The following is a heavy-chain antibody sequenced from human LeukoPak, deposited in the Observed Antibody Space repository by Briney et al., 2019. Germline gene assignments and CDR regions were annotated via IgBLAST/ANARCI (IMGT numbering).Heavy chain of an antibody. J-gene: IGHJ4*02. CDR3: ARGLPGYSSSSHTMGVFDY. V-gene: IGHV4-30-2*01. CDR2: IYHSGST. CDR1: GGSISSGGYS. D-gene: IGHD6-6*01. Sequence: SQTLSLTCAVSGGSISSGGYSWNWIRQPPGKGLEWIGYIYHSGSTSYNPSLKSRVTMSVDRSKNQFSLKLSSVTAADTAVYYCARGLPGYSSSSHTMGVFDYWGQGTLVTVSS.